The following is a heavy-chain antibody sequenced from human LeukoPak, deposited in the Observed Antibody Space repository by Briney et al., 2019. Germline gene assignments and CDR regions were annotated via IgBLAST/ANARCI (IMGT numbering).Heavy chain of an antibody. Sequence: GGSLRLSCAASRFTFSSYVMSWVRQAPGKGLEWVSAISDSGGGTYSADSVKGRFTISRDNSKNTLYLQMNSLRAEDTAVYYCAKDGPEDCSGGSCYSPGYYYYYMDVWGKGTTVTISS. CDR2: ISDSGGGT. CDR3: AKDGPEDCSGGSCYSPGYYYYYMDV. CDR1: RFTFSSYV. D-gene: IGHD2-15*01. J-gene: IGHJ6*03. V-gene: IGHV3-23*01.